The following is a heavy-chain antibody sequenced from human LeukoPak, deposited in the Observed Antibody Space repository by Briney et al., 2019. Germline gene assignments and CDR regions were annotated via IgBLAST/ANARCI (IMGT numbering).Heavy chain of an antibody. CDR3: AGSDDYAFYFDY. CDR1: GGSISSSNW. Sequence: PSGTLSLTCAVSGGSISSSNWRSWVRQPPGKGLEWIGEIYHSGSTNYNPSLKSRVTISVDKSKNQFSLKLSSVTAADTAVYYCAGSDDYAFYFDYWGQGTLVTVSS. D-gene: IGHD4-17*01. CDR2: IYHSGST. J-gene: IGHJ4*02. V-gene: IGHV4-4*02.